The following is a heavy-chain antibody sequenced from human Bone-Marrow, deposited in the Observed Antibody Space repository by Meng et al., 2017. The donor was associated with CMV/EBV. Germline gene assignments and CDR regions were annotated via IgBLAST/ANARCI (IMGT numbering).Heavy chain of an antibody. J-gene: IGHJ4*02. D-gene: IGHD3/OR15-3a*01. V-gene: IGHV3-15*01. Sequence: LSCAASGFTFSNAWMIWVRQAPGKGLEWVGRIKTKTEGGTTDYAAPVEGRFTISRDDSKNTLFLQMNSLKFEDTAVYYCSTQGTVLDYWGQGTLVTVSS. CDR3: STQGTVLDY. CDR2: IKTKTEGGTT. CDR1: GFTFSNAW.